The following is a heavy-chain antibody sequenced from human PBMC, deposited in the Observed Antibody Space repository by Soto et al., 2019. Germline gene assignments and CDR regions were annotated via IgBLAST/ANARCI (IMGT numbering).Heavy chain of an antibody. CDR2: INRDGSER. CDR1: GFTFSSYW. V-gene: IGHV3-7*01. Sequence: GGSLRLSCEAYGFTFSSYWMGWVRQAPGKGLEWVANINRDGSERYYVDSVKGRFTISRDNAKNSVYLQMNPLRAEDSAVYSCARDAMRGDGYVFDSWGQGALVTVSS. D-gene: IGHD5-12*01. J-gene: IGHJ5*01. CDR3: ARDAMRGDGYVFDS.